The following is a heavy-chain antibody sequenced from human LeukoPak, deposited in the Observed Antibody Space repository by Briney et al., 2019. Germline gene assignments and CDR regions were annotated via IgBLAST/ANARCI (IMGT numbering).Heavy chain of an antibody. D-gene: IGHD6-13*01. Sequence: PSETLSLTCTVSGGSISSSSYYWGWIRQPPGKGLEWIGSIYYSGSTYYNPSLKSRVTISVDTSKNQFSLKLGSVTAADTAVYYCARHGSSWYYFDYWGQGTLVTVSS. V-gene: IGHV4-39*01. J-gene: IGHJ4*02. CDR1: GGSISSSSYY. CDR2: IYYSGST. CDR3: ARHGSSWYYFDY.